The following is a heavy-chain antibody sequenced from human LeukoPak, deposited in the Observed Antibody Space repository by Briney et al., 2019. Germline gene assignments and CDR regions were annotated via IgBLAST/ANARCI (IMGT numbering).Heavy chain of an antibody. CDR1: GFTFSSYG. V-gene: IGHV3-33*06. Sequence: GESLRLSCAASGFTFSSYGMHWVRQAPGKGLEWVAVIWYDGSNKYYADSVKGRFTISRDNSKNTLYLQMNSLRAEDTAVYYCSKSLWCWSCFPLCYRGQGTPGTVSS. D-gene: IGHD2-21*01. CDR2: IWYDGSNK. J-gene: IGHJ4*03. CDR3: SKSLWCWSCFPLCY.